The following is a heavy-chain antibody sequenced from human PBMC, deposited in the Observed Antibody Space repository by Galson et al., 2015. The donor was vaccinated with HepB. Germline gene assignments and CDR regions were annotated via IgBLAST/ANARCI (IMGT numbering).Heavy chain of an antibody. J-gene: IGHJ2*01. D-gene: IGHD1-26*01. V-gene: IGHV4-39*01. CDR2: IYYSGST. Sequence: SETLSLTCTVSGGSISSSSYYWGWIRQPPGKGLEWIGSIYYSGSTYYNPSLKSRVTISVDTSKNQFSLKLSSVTAADTAVYYCARGGGSYNYWYFDLWGRGTLVTVSS. CDR1: GGSISSSSYY. CDR3: ARGGGSYNYWYFDL.